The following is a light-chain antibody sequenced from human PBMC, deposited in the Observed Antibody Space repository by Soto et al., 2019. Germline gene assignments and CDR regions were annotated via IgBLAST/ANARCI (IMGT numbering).Light chain of an antibody. V-gene: IGKV1-9*01. CDR2: DAS. J-gene: IGKJ4*01. Sequence: IQLTQSPSSLSASVGDRVTITCRASQGISSYLGGYQQKPGKAPNLLIYDASTLHSGVPSRFSGGGSGTDFTLTISSLQPEDFATYYCQQVNVYPSTFGGGTKVEIK. CDR1: QGISSY. CDR3: QQVNVYPST.